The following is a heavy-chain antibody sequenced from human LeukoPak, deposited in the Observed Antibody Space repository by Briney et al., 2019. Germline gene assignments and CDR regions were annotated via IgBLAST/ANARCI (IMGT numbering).Heavy chain of an antibody. J-gene: IGHJ4*02. Sequence: SETLSLTCIVSGDSIGGSYWSWIRQPPGKGLEWIGYIYYSGSTNCNPSLKSRVTISLDTSKNQFSLKLTSVIAADTAVYYCGRGGYSGYDYIDYWGQGTLVTVSS. V-gene: IGHV4-59*01. CDR2: IYYSGST. CDR1: GDSIGGSY. CDR3: GRGGYSGYDYIDY. D-gene: IGHD5-12*01.